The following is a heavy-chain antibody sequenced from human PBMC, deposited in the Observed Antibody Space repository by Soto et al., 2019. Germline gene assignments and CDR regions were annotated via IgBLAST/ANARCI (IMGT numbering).Heavy chain of an antibody. CDR3: ARDVTYYDFWSGSYYYYGMDV. V-gene: IGHV3-21*01. Sequence: GGSLRLSCAASGFTFSSYSMNWVRQAPGKGLEWVSSISSSSSYIYYADSVKGRFTISRDNAKNSLYLQMNSLRAEDTAVYYCARDVTYYDFWSGSYYYYGMDVWGQGTTVTVSS. J-gene: IGHJ6*02. D-gene: IGHD3-3*01. CDR2: ISSSSSYI. CDR1: GFTFSSYS.